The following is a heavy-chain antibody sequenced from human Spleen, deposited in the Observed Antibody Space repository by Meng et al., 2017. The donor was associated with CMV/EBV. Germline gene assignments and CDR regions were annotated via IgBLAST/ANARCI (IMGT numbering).Heavy chain of an antibody. V-gene: IGHV3-11*01. CDR2: ISRGTNTI. CDR1: GFTFSDYY. D-gene: IGHD3-22*01. CDR3: AREGFGSGYWFDP. Sequence: GESLKISCAASGFTFSDYYMSWIRQAPGKGLEWISYISRGTNTIYYADSVKGRFTISRDIAKNSLFLQMNSLRAEDTAVYYCAREGFGSGYWFDPWGQGTLVTVSS. J-gene: IGHJ5*02.